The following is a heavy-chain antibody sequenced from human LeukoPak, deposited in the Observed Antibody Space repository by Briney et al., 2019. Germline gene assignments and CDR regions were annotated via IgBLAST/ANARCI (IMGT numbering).Heavy chain of an antibody. V-gene: IGHV6-1*01. D-gene: IGHD6-19*01. CDR1: GDSVSSNNGA. Sequence: SQTLSLTCAISGDSVSSNNGAWNWIRQSPSRGLEWLGRTYYRSKWYNDYAESMKGRITINSDTSKNQFSLQLNPVTPEDTAVYYRARDLGNSGWYTFDYWGQGTLVTVSS. CDR2: TYYRSKWYN. J-gene: IGHJ4*02. CDR3: ARDLGNSGWYTFDY.